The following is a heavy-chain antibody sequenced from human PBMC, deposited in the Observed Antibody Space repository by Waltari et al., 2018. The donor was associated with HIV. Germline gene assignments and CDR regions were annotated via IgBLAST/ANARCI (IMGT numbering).Heavy chain of an antibody. J-gene: IGHJ4*02. CDR3: ARGEDVTLISLPPGYRLDF. V-gene: IGHV1-2*06. CDR1: AYTFTAYY. D-gene: IGHD2-15*01. CDR2: IDPRTGGA. Sequence: QAHLVQSGPEVRRPGASVTVSWKGSAYTFTAYYLHSVRPPPGQGPDWLGRIDPRTGGALYAPAFQGRVTMTRVTSLTTAYLDLTSLKSDDTAVYFCARGEDVTLISLPPGYRLDFWGQGTLVTVSS.